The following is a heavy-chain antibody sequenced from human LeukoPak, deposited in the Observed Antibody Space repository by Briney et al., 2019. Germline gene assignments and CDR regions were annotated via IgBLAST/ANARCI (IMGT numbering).Heavy chain of an antibody. CDR3: ARDRHIGGVDAFDI. CDR2: IYYSGST. J-gene: IGHJ3*02. CDR1: GGSISSYY. D-gene: IGHD2-21*01. Sequence: SETLSLTCTVSGGSISSYYWSWIRQPPGKGLEWIGYIYYSGSTNYNPSLKSRVTISVDTSKNQFSLKLSSVTAADTAVYYCARDRHIGGVDAFDIWGQGTMVTVSS. V-gene: IGHV4-59*01.